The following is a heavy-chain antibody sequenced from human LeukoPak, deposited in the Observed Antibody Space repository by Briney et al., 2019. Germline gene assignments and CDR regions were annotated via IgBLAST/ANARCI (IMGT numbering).Heavy chain of an antibody. CDR2: IKQDGSEK. Sequence: GGSLRLSCAASSYSMNWVRQAPGKGLEWVANIKQDGSEKYYVDSVKGRFTISRDNAKNSLYLQMNSLRAEDTAVYYCATEYSSSWSDYWGQGTLVTVSS. V-gene: IGHV3-7*04. CDR1: SYS. D-gene: IGHD6-13*01. J-gene: IGHJ4*02. CDR3: ATEYSSSWSDY.